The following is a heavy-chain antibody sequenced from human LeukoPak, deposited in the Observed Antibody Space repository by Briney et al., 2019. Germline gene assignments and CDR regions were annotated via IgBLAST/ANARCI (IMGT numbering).Heavy chain of an antibody. CDR1: GGSISSGDYY. D-gene: IGHD3-10*01. J-gene: IGHJ4*02. Sequence: SETLSLTCTVSGGSISSGDYYWSWIRQPPGKGLEWIGYIYYSGSTNYNPSLKSRVTISVDTSKNQFSLKLSSVTAADTAVYYCAAVGSRRYYFDYWGQGTLVTVSS. V-gene: IGHV4-61*08. CDR3: AAVGSRRYYFDY. CDR2: IYYSGST.